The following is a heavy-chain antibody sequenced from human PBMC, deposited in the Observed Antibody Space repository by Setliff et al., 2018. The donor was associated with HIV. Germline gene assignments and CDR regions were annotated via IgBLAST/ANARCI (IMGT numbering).Heavy chain of an antibody. CDR3: ARVSKSSPDAFDI. J-gene: IGHJ3*02. CDR1: GFSVSSNY. D-gene: IGHD6-13*01. Sequence: PGGSLRLSCAASGFSVSSNYMSWVRQAPGKGLEWVSVIYAAGSTYYADSVKGRFTISRHNSKNTLYLQLNSLRAEDTAVCYCARVSKSSPDAFDIWGQGTMVTVSS. CDR2: IYAAGST. V-gene: IGHV3-53*04.